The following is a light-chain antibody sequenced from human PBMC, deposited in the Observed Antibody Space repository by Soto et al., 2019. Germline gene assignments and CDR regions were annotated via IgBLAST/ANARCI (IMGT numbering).Light chain of an antibody. V-gene: IGKV1-5*03. CDR3: QQYNSYPWT. CDR2: KAS. Sequence: DIQMTQSPSTLSASVGDRVTITCRASQSISSWLAWYQQKPGKAPKLLIYKASSLESGVPSRSSGSGSGTEFTLTISSLQPDDFATYYCQQYNSYPWTFDQGTKVEIK. CDR1: QSISSW. J-gene: IGKJ1*01.